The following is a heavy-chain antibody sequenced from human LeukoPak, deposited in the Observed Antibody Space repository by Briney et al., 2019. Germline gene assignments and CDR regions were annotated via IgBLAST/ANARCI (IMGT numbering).Heavy chain of an antibody. J-gene: IGHJ4*02. V-gene: IGHV4-59*11. CDR1: GGSFSSHY. CDR2: MPDSVTS. D-gene: IGHD5-18*01. CDR3: ATIKRGYPFGYFDF. Sequence: SETLSLTCTVSGGSFSSHYWGWIRQSPGKGLEWIAYMPDSVTSKDSPSLKSRSTLSADTSKNQFSLRLSYVTAADTAVYYCATIKRGYPFGYFDFWGQGILVTVSS.